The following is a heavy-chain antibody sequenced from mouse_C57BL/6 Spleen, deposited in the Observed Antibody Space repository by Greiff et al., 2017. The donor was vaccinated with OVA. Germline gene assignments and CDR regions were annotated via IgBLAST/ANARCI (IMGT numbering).Heavy chain of an antibody. CDR2: IFPGSGST. CDR3: ARLGSKGAMDY. Sequence: QVQLQQSGAELMKPGASVKLSCKATGYTFTGYWIDWVKQRPGHGLEWIGEIFPGSGSTNYNEKFKGKATFTADTSSNTSYMQLSSLTTEDSAIYYCARLGSKGAMDYWGQGTSVTVAS. J-gene: IGHJ4*01. CDR1: GYTFTGYW. D-gene: IGHD6-1*01. V-gene: IGHV1-9*01.